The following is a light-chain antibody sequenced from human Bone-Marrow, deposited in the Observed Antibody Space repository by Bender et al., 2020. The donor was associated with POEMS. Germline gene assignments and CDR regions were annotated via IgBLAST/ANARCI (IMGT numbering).Light chain of an antibody. CDR3: SSYASSTTQV. V-gene: IGLV2-14*03. CDR1: SSDIGGYNY. J-gene: IGLJ1*01. CDR2: DVS. Sequence: QSALTQPASVSGSPGQSITISCTGTSSDIGGYNYVSWYQQHPGKAPKLIIYDVSNRPSGVSSRFSGSKSGNTASLTISGLLAEDEADYYCSSYASSTTQVFGTGTKVTVL.